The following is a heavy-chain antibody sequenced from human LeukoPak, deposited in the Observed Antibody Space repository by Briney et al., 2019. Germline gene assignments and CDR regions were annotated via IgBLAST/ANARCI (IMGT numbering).Heavy chain of an antibody. CDR1: GYSFTDYY. V-gene: IGHV1-2*02. J-gene: IGHJ4*02. D-gene: IGHD6-19*01. CDR2: VNPSGRAT. Sequence: GASVKLSCKASGYSFTDYYIHWVRQAPGQGPEWMGWVNPSGRATKYAQKFQDRVTMTRDTSISTAYLELSGLTSDDTAVYYCATYTSAIQYFLYWGLRTLVTHSS. CDR3: ATYTSAIQYFLY.